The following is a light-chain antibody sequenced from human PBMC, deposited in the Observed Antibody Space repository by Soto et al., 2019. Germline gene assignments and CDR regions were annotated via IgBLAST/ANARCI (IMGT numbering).Light chain of an antibody. CDR3: QSWGAGDVV. CDR2: VNSDGSH. J-gene: IGLJ2*01. V-gene: IGLV4-69*01. CDR1: SGHSNYA. Sequence: QLVLTQSPSASASLGASVKLTCTLSSGHSNYAIAWHQQQPEKGPRFLMKVNSDGSHIKGDGIPDRFSGSSSGAERYLTISSLQSEDEADFYWQSWGAGDVVFGGGTKLTVL.